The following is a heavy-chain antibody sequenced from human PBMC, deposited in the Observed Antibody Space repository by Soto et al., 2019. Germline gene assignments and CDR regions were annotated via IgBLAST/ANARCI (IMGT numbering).Heavy chain of an antibody. CDR1: GFTVSSNY. Sequence: GGSLRLSCAASGFTVSSNYMNWVRQAPGKGLEWVSVIFPGGSTYYADSVKGRFTISRDISKNSLYPQMNSLRAEDTAVYYCARYDSSGYYWPYYYYGMDVWGQGTTVTVSS. J-gene: IGHJ6*02. CDR3: ARYDSSGYYWPYYYYGMDV. V-gene: IGHV3-66*01. CDR2: IFPGGST. D-gene: IGHD3-22*01.